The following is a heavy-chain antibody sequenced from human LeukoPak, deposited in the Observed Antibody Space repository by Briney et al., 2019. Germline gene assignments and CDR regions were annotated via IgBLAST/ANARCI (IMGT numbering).Heavy chain of an antibody. D-gene: IGHD6-19*01. CDR3: ARGIAVAGTLWDY. J-gene: IGHJ4*02. V-gene: IGHV3-64*01. CDR1: GFTFSSYA. Sequence: GGSLRLSCAASGFTFSSYAMHWVRQAPGKGLEYVSAISSNGGSTYYANSVKGRFTIPRDNSKNTLYLQMGSLRAEDMAVYYCARGIAVAGTLWDYWGQGTLVTVSS. CDR2: ISSNGGST.